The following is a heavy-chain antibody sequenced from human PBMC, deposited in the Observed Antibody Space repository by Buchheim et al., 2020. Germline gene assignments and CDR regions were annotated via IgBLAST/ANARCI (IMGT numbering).Heavy chain of an antibody. D-gene: IGHD4-17*01. Sequence: QVQLVESGGGLVKPGGSLRLSCAASGFTFSDYYMSWVRQAPGKGREWVSYISSSSYTNYANFAEGRFTISRENARNSLYLQMDSLRAEDTAVYYCARYMTTVTIGFGYWGQGTL. CDR3: ARYMTTVTIGFGY. V-gene: IGHV3-11*06. CDR1: GFTFSDYY. J-gene: IGHJ4*02. CDR2: ISSSSYT.